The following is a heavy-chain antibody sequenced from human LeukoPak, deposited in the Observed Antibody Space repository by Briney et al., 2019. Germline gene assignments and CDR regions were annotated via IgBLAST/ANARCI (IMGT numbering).Heavy chain of an antibody. V-gene: IGHV4-31*03. CDR1: GGSISSGGYY. D-gene: IGHD3-22*01. CDR2: IYYSGST. CDR3: ARAGLYYYDSSGYSHLPYYFDY. Sequence: SQTLSLTFTVSGGSISSGGYYWSWIRPHPGKGLEWIGYIYYSGSTYYNPSLKRRVTISVDTSKNQFSLKLSSVTAADTAVYYCARAGLYYYDSSGYSHLPYYFDYWGQGTLVTVSS. J-gene: IGHJ4*02.